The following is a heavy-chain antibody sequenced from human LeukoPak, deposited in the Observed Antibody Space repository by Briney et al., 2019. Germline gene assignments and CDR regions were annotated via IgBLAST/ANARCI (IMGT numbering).Heavy chain of an antibody. D-gene: IGHD4-11*01. J-gene: IGHJ1*01. CDR1: GFTFRNYA. Sequence: PGGSLRLSCATSGFTFRNYAMSWVRQAPGKGLEWVANVQHIGGETYYVDSVKGRFTISRDNAKNSVYLQMNSLGADDTAVYYCATYSILNAREFRYWGQGTLVTVTS. V-gene: IGHV3-7*01. CDR3: ATYSILNAREFRY. CDR2: VQHIGGET.